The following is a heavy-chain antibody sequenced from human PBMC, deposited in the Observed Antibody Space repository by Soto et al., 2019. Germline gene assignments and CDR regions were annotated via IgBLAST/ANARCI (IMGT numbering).Heavy chain of an antibody. D-gene: IGHD3-3*01. CDR2: ISAYNGNT. CDR1: GYTFTSYV. CDR3: ARFPYEFWGDVGPPYYYYYGMDV. J-gene: IGHJ6*02. Sequence: ASVKVSCKASGYTFTSYVISWVRQAPGQGLEWMGWISAYNGNTNYAQKLQGRVTMPTDTSASTASMELRSLRSDDTAVYYGARFPYEFWGDVGPPYYYYYGMDVWGQGTTVTVSS. V-gene: IGHV1-18*01.